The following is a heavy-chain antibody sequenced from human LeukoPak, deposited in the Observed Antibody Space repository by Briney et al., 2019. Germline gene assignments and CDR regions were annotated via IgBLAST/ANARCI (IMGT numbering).Heavy chain of an antibody. CDR2: ISYDGSNK. D-gene: IGHD1-26*01. Sequence: GGSLRLSCAASGFTFSHYAMHWVRQAPGKGLEWVAVISYDGSNKYYADSVKGRFTISRDNSKNTLYLQMKSLRAEDTAVYYCAKGHPIVGPTDAFDIWGQGTMVTVSS. CDR3: AKGHPIVGPTDAFDI. CDR1: GFTFSHYA. J-gene: IGHJ3*02. V-gene: IGHV3-30*18.